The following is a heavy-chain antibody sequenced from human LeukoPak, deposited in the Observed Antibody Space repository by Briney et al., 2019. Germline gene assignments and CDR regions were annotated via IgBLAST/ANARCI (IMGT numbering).Heavy chain of an antibody. J-gene: IGHJ4*02. CDR2: IWYDGSQR. CDR1: GFTFSTYG. D-gene: IGHD1-14*01. CDR3: ATSSPRNYFDH. V-gene: IGHV3-33*08. Sequence: GGSLRLSCAASGFTFSTYGLHWVRQSPGRGLEWVAVIWYDGSQRYYADSVKGRFTISRDDSQNTIYLQMDSLRAEDTAVYYCATSSPRNYFDHWGQGTLVTVSS.